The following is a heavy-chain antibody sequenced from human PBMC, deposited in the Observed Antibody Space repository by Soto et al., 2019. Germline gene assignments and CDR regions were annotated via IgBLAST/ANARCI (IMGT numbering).Heavy chain of an antibody. CDR1: GLTFSSYT. Sequence: GGSLRLSCAASGLTFSSYTINLVRQAPGKGLEWVSSISSSSIYIYYADSVKVRFTISRDNAKNSLFLQMNNLRAEDTAVYFCAREGGDPPYYYFGLDVWGQGTTVTVSS. J-gene: IGHJ6*02. V-gene: IGHV3-21*01. CDR3: AREGGDPPYYYFGLDV. CDR2: ISSSSIYI. D-gene: IGHD2-21*02.